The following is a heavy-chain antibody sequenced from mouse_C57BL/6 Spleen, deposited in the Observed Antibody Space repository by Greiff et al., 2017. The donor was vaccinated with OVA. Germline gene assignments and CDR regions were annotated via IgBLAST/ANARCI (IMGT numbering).Heavy chain of an antibody. CDR2: ISYDGSN. J-gene: IGHJ2*01. CDR3: ARERGDY. CDR1: CSSIPRGYY. Sequence: EESGPGLVKPSQSLSLTFSFTCSSIPRGYYWNLLRPFPGNNLEWMGYISYDGSNNYNPSLKNRISITRDTSKNQFFLKLNSVTTEDTATYYCARERGDYWGQGTTLTVSS. V-gene: IGHV3-6*01.